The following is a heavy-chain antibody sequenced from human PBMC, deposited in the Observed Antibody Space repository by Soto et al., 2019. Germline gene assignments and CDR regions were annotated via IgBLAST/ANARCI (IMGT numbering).Heavy chain of an antibody. V-gene: IGHV4-39*01. CDR1: GGSISSSSYY. J-gene: IGHJ5*02. Sequence: QLQLQESGPGLVKPSETLSLTCTVSGGSISSSSYYWGWIRQPPGKGLEWIGSIYYSGSTHYNSSLKSRVTISADTSKNQFSLKLSSVTAADTAVYYCARRIVVVIANNYNWFDPWGQGTLVTVSS. CDR2: IYYSGST. CDR3: ARRIVVVIANNYNWFDP. D-gene: IGHD2-21*01.